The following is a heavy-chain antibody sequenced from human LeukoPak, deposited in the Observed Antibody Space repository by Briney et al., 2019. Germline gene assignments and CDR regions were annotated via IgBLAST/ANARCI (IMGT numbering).Heavy chain of an antibody. Sequence: SETLSLTCAVYGGSFSGYYWSWIRQTAGRGLEWIGEINHSGSAKYNPSLKSRVSISVTLFKNQFSLDLSSVTAADTAVYYCARGQALYSDASGYYAGGFYYFDKWGQGTLVTVSS. CDR1: GGSFSGYY. V-gene: IGHV4-34*01. CDR2: INHSGSA. D-gene: IGHD3-22*01. J-gene: IGHJ4*02. CDR3: ARGQALYSDASGYYAGGFYYFDK.